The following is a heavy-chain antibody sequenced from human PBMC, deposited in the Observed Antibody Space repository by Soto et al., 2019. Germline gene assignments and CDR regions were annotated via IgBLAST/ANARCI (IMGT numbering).Heavy chain of an antibody. J-gene: IGHJ5*01. Sequence: QEQLVESGGGVVQPGRSLRLSCAASGFTFSSFGMHWVRQAPGKGLEWVAVISYDGRNKFYADCVTGRFTISRDNSKNTLYLQMNGLRTEDTAVYYCATAIQSVGWFGYWGQGSLVTVSS. D-gene: IGHD4-4*01. V-gene: IGHV3-30*03. CDR1: GFTFSSFG. CDR2: ISYDGRNK. CDR3: ATAIQSVGWFGY.